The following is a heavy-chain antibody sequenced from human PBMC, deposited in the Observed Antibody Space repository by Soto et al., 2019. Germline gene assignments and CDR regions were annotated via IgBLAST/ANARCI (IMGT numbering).Heavy chain of an antibody. D-gene: IGHD6-19*01. Sequence: GGSLRLSCAASGFTFSSYGMHWVRQAPGKGLEWVAVIWYDGSNKYYADSVKGRFTISRDNSKNTLYLQMNSLRAEDTAVYYCARDIGSGWYPHPFDYWGQGTLVTVSS. CDR3: ARDIGSGWYPHPFDY. CDR2: IWYDGSNK. CDR1: GFTFSSYG. V-gene: IGHV3-33*01. J-gene: IGHJ4*02.